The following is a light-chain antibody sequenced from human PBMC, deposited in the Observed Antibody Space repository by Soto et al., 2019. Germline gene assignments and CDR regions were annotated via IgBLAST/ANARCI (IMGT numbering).Light chain of an antibody. V-gene: IGKV3-20*01. Sequence: EFVLTQSPGTLSLSPGERATLSCRASQTVRNNYLAWYQQKPGQAPRLLIYDASSRATGIPDRFSGGGSGTDFTLTISGLEPEDSAVYYCQQFDDSVTFGQGTRLEI. CDR2: DAS. J-gene: IGKJ5*01. CDR1: QTVRNNY. CDR3: QQFDDSVT.